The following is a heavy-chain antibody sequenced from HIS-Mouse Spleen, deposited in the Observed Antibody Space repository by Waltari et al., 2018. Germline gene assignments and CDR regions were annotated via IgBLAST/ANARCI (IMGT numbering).Heavy chain of an antibody. J-gene: IGHJ2*01. V-gene: IGHV4-39*07. Sequence: QLQLQESGPGLVKPSETLSLTFTVSGCSIRHSSYYWGGIRQPPGKGLEWIGSIYYSGSTYYNPSLKSRVTISVDTSKNQFSLKLSSVTAADTAVYYCAREIPYSSSWYDWYFDLWGRGTLVTVSS. CDR2: IYYSGST. CDR1: GCSIRHSSYY. D-gene: IGHD6-13*01. CDR3: AREIPYSSSWYDWYFDL.